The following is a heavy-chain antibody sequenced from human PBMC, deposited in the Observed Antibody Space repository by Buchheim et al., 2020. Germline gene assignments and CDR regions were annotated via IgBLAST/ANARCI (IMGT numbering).Heavy chain of an antibody. CDR1: GGSISSSSYY. V-gene: IGHV4-39*01. J-gene: IGHJ3*01. CDR2: IYYSGST. Sequence: QLQLQESGPGLVKPSETLSLTCTVSGGSISSSSYYWGWIRQPPGKGLERIGSIYYSGSTYYNPSLKSRVTISVDTSKNQFSLKLSSVTAADTAVYYCARGLLPYYYDSSGYSGYALLDWGQGT. D-gene: IGHD3-22*01. CDR3: ARGLLPYYYDSSGYSGYALLD.